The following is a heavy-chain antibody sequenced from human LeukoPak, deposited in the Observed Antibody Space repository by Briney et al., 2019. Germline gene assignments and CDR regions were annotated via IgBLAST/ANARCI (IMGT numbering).Heavy chain of an antibody. CDR1: GFTFSDYY. D-gene: IGHD2-21*02. V-gene: IGHV3-11*01. J-gene: IGHJ6*03. Sequence: KPGGSLRLSCAASGFTFSDYYMSWIRQAPGKGLEWVSYISSSGSTIYYADSVKGRFTISRDNAKNSLYLQMNSLRAEDTAVYYCARRIGVVVTAIQGGGIPHYYYMDVWGKGTTVTISS. CDR3: ARRIGVVVTAIQGGGIPHYYYMDV. CDR2: ISSSGSTI.